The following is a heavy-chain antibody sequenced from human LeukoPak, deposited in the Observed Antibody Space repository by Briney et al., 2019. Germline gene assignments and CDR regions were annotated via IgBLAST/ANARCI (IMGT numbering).Heavy chain of an antibody. Sequence: PGGSLRLSCAASGFTFSSYTMTWVRQAPGKGLGWVSSISSTTSYIYYADSVKGRFTVSRDNAKSSLYLQMNSLRAEDTAVYYCARTTAMAGFDYWGQGTLVTVSS. CDR2: ISSTTSYI. V-gene: IGHV3-21*01. D-gene: IGHD6-19*01. J-gene: IGHJ4*02. CDR3: ARTTAMAGFDY. CDR1: GFTFSSYT.